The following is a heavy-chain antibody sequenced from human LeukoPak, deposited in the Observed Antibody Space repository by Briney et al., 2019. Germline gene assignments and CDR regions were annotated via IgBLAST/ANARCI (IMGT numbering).Heavy chain of an antibody. CDR3: VRGTWFDP. J-gene: IGHJ5*02. D-gene: IGHD1-1*01. V-gene: IGHV3-53*01. CDR2: LYSGGTT. CDR1: GFTVSNYY. Sequence: GGSLRLSCAASGFTVSNYYMSGVRQAPGKGLEWVSVLYSGGTTHYADSVKGRFTISGDNSKNTLFLQMDSLRPEDTAVYYCVRGTWFDPWGQGTLVTVSS.